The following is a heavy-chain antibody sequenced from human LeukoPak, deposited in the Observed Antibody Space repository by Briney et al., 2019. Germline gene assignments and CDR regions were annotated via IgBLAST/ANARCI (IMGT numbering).Heavy chain of an antibody. CDR3: AREYGMDV. V-gene: IGHV3-64*01. Sequence: GGSLRLSCAASGFTFSSYAMHWVRQAPGKGLEYVSAISSNGGSTYYANSVKGRFTISRDNSKNTLYLQMGSLRAEDMAVYYCAREYGMDVWGQGTTVTVFS. CDR1: GFTFSSYA. J-gene: IGHJ6*02. CDR2: ISSNGGST.